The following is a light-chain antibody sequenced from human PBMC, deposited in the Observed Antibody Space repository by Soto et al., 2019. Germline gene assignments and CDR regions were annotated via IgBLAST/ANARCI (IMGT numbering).Light chain of an antibody. Sequence: QSVLTQPPSTSGTPGQRVTISCSGSSFNIGSNTVNWYQQLPGAAPKLLIYSNDQRPSGVPDRLSGSKSGTSASLAFSGLQSEDEADYYCAAWDDSLNVVVFGGGTKLTVL. CDR2: SND. V-gene: IGLV1-44*01. CDR3: AAWDDSLNVVV. CDR1: SFNIGSNT. J-gene: IGLJ2*01.